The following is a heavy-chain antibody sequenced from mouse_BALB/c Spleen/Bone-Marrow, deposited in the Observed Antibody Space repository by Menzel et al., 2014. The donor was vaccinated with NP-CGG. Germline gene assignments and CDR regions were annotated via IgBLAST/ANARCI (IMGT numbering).Heavy chain of an antibody. CDR1: GYSFXGYF. CDR2: INPYNGDT. J-gene: IGHJ3*01. D-gene: IGHD2-3*01. Sequence: EVQLQESGPELVEPGASVKISCKASGYSFXGYFMNWVKQSHGKSLEWIGRINPYNGDTFYNQKFKGKATLTVDKSSSTAHMELLSLTSEDSAVYYCGGQDGYYGGFAYWGQGTLVTVSA. V-gene: IGHV1-37*01. CDR3: GGQDGYYGGFAY.